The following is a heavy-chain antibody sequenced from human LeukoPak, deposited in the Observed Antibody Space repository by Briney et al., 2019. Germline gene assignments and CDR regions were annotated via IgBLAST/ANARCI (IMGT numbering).Heavy chain of an antibody. Sequence: GGSLRLSCAASGFTVSTYYMTWVRQAPRKGLECVSVIYSGGSTYYADSVKGRFTVSRGNSKNTLYLQMNSLRAEDTAMYYCARGLGYCTSTTCLLPFDYWGQGTLVTVSS. CDR2: IYSGGST. CDR3: ARGLGYCTSTTCLLPFDY. V-gene: IGHV3-53*01. CDR1: GFTVSTYY. J-gene: IGHJ4*02. D-gene: IGHD2-2*01.